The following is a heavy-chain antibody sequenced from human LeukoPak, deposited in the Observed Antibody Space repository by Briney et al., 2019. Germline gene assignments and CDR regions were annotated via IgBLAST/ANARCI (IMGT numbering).Heavy chain of an antibody. CDR2: IKQDGSEK. J-gene: IGHJ3*02. D-gene: IGHD2-15*01. CDR1: GFTFSSYG. V-gene: IGHV3-7*01. Sequence: GGSLRLSCAASGFTFSSYGMSWVREAPGKGLEWVANIKQDGSEKYYVDSVKGRFTISRDNAKNSLYLQMNSLRAEDTAVYYCARAPRLLDAFDIWGQGTMVTVS. CDR3: ARAPRLLDAFDI.